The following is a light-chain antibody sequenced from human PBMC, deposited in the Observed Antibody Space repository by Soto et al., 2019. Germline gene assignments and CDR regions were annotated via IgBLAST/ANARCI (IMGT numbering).Light chain of an antibody. V-gene: IGLV1-40*01. Sequence: QSVLTQPPSLSGAPGQNIIISCTGGGSNIGAGFDVHWYQQLPGTAPKLLIYGNTIRPSGVPDRFSGSKSGTSASLVITGLQAEDEADYYCQSYDTGLSGPVVFGGGTKLTVL. CDR2: GNT. CDR1: GSNIGAGFD. CDR3: QSYDTGLSGPVV. J-gene: IGLJ2*01.